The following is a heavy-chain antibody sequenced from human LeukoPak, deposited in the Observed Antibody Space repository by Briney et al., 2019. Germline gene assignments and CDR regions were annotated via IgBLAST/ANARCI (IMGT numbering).Heavy chain of an antibody. J-gene: IGHJ4*02. CDR3: VRLRRNSDTSGFYYYYDF. CDR1: GYTFSSYS. CDR2: ISVRSNYI. D-gene: IGHD3-22*01. Sequence: GGPLRLSCLASGYTFSSYSINWVRQAPGKGLEWVSSISVRSNYIYYADSVRGRFRISRDDARDSLYLQMNSLRAEDTAVYYCVRLRRNSDTSGFYYYYDFWGQGTLVTVSS. V-gene: IGHV3-21*01.